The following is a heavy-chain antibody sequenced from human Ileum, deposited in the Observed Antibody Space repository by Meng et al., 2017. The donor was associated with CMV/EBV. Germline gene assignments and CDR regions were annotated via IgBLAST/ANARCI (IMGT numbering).Heavy chain of an antibody. D-gene: IGHD2-2*01. V-gene: IGHV4-4*07. CDR3: ARGSSSWAFDY. CDR2: VYSSGST. CDR1: CGSSRGYH. Sequence: LPYLSPGLCNPSNTLSLTSTVLCGSSRGYHWSWIRQPATKGLEWIGRVYSSGSTDYNPSLQSRVTMSVDTSKNQFSLKLSSVTAADTAVYHCARGSSSWAFDYWGQGTLVTVSS. J-gene: IGHJ4*02.